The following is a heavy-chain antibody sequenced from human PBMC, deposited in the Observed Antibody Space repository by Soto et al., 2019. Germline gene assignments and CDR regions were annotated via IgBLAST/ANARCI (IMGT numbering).Heavy chain of an antibody. Sequence: SLRLSCTASGFTFSSYAMHWVRQAPGKGLEWVAVIWFDGTNKYYADSVKGRFTISRDNSKNTLYLQMNSLRAEDTAMYYCARAQSSGSYYSDYWGRGTQVTVSS. CDR3: ARAQSSGSYYSDY. CDR2: IWFDGTNK. V-gene: IGHV3-33*01. J-gene: IGHJ4*02. D-gene: IGHD1-26*01. CDR1: GFTFSSYA.